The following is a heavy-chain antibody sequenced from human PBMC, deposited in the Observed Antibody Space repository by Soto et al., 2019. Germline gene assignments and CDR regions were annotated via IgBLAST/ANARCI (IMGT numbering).Heavy chain of an antibody. V-gene: IGHV3-30*18. D-gene: IGHD4-4*01. Sequence: GGSLRLSCAASGFTFSSYGIHWVRQAPGKGLEWVAVISFDGSNTYYADSVKGRFTISRDNSKNTLYLQMNSLRAEDTAVYYCGKDAANYVPKAYYYYYGLDVWGQGTTVTVS. CDR2: ISFDGSNT. CDR3: GKDAANYVPKAYYYYYGLDV. CDR1: GFTFSSYG. J-gene: IGHJ6*02.